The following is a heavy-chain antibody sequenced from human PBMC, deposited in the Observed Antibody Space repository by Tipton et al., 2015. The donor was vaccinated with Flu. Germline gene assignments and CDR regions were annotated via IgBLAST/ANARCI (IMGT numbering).Heavy chain of an antibody. J-gene: IGHJ3*02. Sequence: QVQLVQSGAEVKKPGASVKVSCKASGYTFTNYGISWVRQAPGQGLEWMGWISVYNGNTNYAQKFQGRVTMTTDTSTGTAYMELRSLRSDDTAVFYCARDRSPVAYSGSWGSDAFDIWGRGTMVTVSS. CDR1: GYTFTNYG. CDR2: ISVYNGNT. V-gene: IGHV1-18*01. CDR3: ARDRSPVAYSGSWGSDAFDI. D-gene: IGHD1-26*01.